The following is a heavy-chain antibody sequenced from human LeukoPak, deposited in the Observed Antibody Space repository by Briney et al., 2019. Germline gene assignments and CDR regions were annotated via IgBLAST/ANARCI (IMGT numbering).Heavy chain of an antibody. CDR3: ARHLSLRYCSSTSCYKRYNWFDP. V-gene: IGHV5-51*01. D-gene: IGHD2-2*02. J-gene: IGHJ5*02. CDR2: IYPGDSDT. Sequence: GESLKISCKGSGYSFTSYWIGWLRQMPGKGLEWMGIIYPGDSDTRYSPSLQGQVTISADKSISTAYLQWSSLKASDTAMYYCARHLSLRYCSSTSCYKRYNWFDPWGQGTLVTVSS. CDR1: GYSFTSYW.